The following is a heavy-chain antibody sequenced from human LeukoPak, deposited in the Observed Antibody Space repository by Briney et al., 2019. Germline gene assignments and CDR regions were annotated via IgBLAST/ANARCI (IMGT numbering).Heavy chain of an antibody. CDR2: INSDGTT. Sequence: PGGSLRLSCAASGFTFSSYWIHWVRQVPGKGLVWVSRINSDGTTSYADSVKGRFTISRDNAKNTLYLQMNSLRAEDTAVYYCAKETNWNDAGRYFDYWGQGTLVTVSS. J-gene: IGHJ4*02. V-gene: IGHV3-74*01. CDR1: GFTFSSYW. CDR3: AKETNWNDAGRYFDY. D-gene: IGHD1-20*01.